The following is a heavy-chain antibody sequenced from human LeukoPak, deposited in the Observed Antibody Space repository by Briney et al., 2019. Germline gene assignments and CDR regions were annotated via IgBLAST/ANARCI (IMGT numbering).Heavy chain of an antibody. V-gene: IGHV3-23*01. D-gene: IGHD3-22*01. CDR2: ISNGGVST. CDR1: GFTFSSYA. CDR3: AKRRHYYDSSGATDY. J-gene: IGHJ4*02. Sequence: GGSLRLSCAASGFTFSSYAMSWVRQAPGKGLEWVSTISNGGVSTYYADSVKGRFTISRDNSKNTLYLQMNSLRPDDTAVYYCAKRRHYYDSSGATDYWGQGTLVTVSS.